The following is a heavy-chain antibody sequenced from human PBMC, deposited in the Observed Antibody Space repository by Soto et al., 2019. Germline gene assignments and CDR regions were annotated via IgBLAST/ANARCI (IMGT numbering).Heavy chain of an antibody. V-gene: IGHV1-8*02. Sequence: GASVKVSCKASGYTFTSYGISWVRQATGQGLEWMGWMNPNSGNTGYAQKFQGRVTMTRNTSISTAYMELSSLRSEDTAVYYCASLYYDFWSGYLTRNYYYYGMDVWGQGTTVTVSS. CDR3: ASLYYDFWSGYLTRNYYYYGMDV. CDR1: GYTFTSYG. CDR2: MNPNSGNT. D-gene: IGHD3-3*01. J-gene: IGHJ6*02.